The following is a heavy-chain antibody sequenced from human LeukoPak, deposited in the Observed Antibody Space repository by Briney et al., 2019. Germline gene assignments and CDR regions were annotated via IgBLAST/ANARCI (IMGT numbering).Heavy chain of an antibody. V-gene: IGHV4-34*01. CDR2: INHSGST. Sequence: SETLSLTCAVYGGSFSGYYWSWIRQPPGKGLEWIGEINHSGSTNYNPSLKSRVTISVDTSKNQFSLKLSSVTAADTAVYYCARLILWFGELLPDWGLGTLVTVSS. J-gene: IGHJ4*02. CDR3: ARLILWFGELLPD. CDR1: GGSFSGYY. D-gene: IGHD3-10*01.